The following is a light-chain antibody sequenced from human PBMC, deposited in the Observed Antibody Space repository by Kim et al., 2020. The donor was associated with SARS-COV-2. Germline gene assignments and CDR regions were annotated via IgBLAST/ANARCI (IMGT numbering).Light chain of an antibody. Sequence: APGKTARIICGGNNIGSKSVHGYQQKPGQAPVLVIYYDSDRPSGIPERFSGSNSGNTATLTISRVEAGDEADYYCQVWDSSSDHRVFGTGTKVTVL. CDR3: QVWDSSSDHRV. CDR2: YDS. V-gene: IGLV3-21*04. J-gene: IGLJ1*01. CDR1: NIGSKS.